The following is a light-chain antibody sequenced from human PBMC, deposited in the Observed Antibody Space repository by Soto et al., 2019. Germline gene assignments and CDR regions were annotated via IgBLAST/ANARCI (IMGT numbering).Light chain of an antibody. Sequence: AIQMTQSPSSLSASVGDRVTITCRASQVIRNDLGWYQQKPGKAPKLLIYGASNLQSGVPSRFSGSGSGTDFTLTITSLQPEDFAAYYCLHHHNSPWTFGQGTKVDIK. V-gene: IGKV1-6*01. CDR1: QVIRND. CDR2: GAS. J-gene: IGKJ1*01. CDR3: LHHHNSPWT.